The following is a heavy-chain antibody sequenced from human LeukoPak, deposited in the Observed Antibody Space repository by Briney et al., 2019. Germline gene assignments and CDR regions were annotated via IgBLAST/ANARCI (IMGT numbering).Heavy chain of an antibody. CDR2: ISGSGGST. V-gene: IGHV3-23*01. Sequence: LPXGSLRLSCAASGFTFSSYAMSWVRQAPGKGLEWVSAISGSGGSTYYADSVKGRFTISRDNSKNTLYLQMNSLRAEDTAVYYCAKYGYYDSSGYFPNWFDPWGQGTXVT. J-gene: IGHJ5*02. CDR1: GFTFSSYA. D-gene: IGHD3-22*01. CDR3: AKYGYYDSSGYFPNWFDP.